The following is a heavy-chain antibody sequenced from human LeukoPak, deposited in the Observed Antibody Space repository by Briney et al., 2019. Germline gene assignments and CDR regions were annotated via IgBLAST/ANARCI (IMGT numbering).Heavy chain of an antibody. V-gene: IGHV3-7*01. CDR3: ARLSSSWYYLDY. J-gene: IGHJ4*02. D-gene: IGHD6-13*01. CDR2: IKPDGSEK. CDR1: GSTFNYYW. Sequence: GGSLSLSCAASGSTFNYYWMSWVRQTPGKGLEWLANIKPDGSEKYYVDSVRGRFTISRDNAKNSLYLQMNSLRAEDTAVYYCARLSSSWYYLDYWGQGTLVTVSS.